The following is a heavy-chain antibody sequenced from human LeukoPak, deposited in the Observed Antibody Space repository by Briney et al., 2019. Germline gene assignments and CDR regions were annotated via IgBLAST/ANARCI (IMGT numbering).Heavy chain of an antibody. Sequence: PGGSLRLSCAASGFTFSSYAMHWVRQAPGKGLEWVAVISYDGSNKYYADSVKGRFTISRDNSKNTLYLQVNSLRAEDTAVYYCARDIYRPYYYDSSGYLHWGQGTLVTVSS. CDR3: ARDIYRPYYYDSSGYLH. CDR2: ISYDGSNK. J-gene: IGHJ1*01. V-gene: IGHV3-30-3*01. CDR1: GFTFSSYA. D-gene: IGHD3-22*01.